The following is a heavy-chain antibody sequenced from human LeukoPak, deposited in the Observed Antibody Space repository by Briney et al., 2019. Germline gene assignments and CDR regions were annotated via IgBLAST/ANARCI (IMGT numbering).Heavy chain of an antibody. D-gene: IGHD2-2*02. J-gene: IGHJ4*02. CDR1: GGSFSGYY. CDR2: INHSGST. CDR3: ASLGYCSSTSRYTAY. V-gene: IGHV4-34*01. Sequence: SETLSLTCAVYGGSFSGYYWSWIRQPPGKGLEWIGEINHSGSTNYNPSLKSRVTISVDTSKNQFSLKLSSVTAADTAVYYCASLGYCSSTSRYTAYWGQGTLVTVSS.